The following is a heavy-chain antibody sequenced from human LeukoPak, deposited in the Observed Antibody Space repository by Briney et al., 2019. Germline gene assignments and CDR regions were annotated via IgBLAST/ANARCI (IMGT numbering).Heavy chain of an antibody. J-gene: IGHJ4*02. CDR1: DGSISGYH. D-gene: IGHD1-14*01. CDR2: IYYTGTT. V-gene: IGHV4-59*08. CDR3: ARQVYYHNRPAYDY. Sequence: PSETVSLTCTVSDGSISGYHWSWIRQPPGKGLEWIGYIYYTGTTNYNPSLERRVTMSVDTSKNQFSLKLTSVTAADTAVYYCARQVYYHNRPAYDYWGQGTLVTVSS.